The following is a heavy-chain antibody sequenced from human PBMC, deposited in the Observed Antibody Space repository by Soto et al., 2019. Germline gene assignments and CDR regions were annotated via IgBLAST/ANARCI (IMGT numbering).Heavy chain of an antibody. CDR2: IYPGDSDT. CDR1: GYSFTSYW. J-gene: IGHJ4*02. D-gene: IGHD3-22*01. CDR3: ATFSYYYHSSGYYHDY. V-gene: IGHV5-51*01. Sequence: GESLKSSCKGSGYSFTSYWIGWVRQMPGKGLEWMGIIYPGDSDTRYSPSFQGQVTISADKSISTAYPQWSSLKASDTAMYYCATFSYYYHSSGYYHDYWGQGTLVTVSS.